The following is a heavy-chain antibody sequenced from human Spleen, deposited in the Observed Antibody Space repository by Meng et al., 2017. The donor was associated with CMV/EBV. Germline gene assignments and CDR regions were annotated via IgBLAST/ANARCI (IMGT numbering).Heavy chain of an antibody. CDR1: GFTFSRYW. V-gene: IGHV3-7*01. CDR2: INLYGNEK. CDR3: AKDTYYYGMDV. Sequence: GGSLRLSCVASGFTFSRYWMSWVRQAPGRGLEWVANINLYGNEKYYVDSVKGRFTISRDNSKNTLYLQMNSLRAEDTAVYYCAKDTYYYGMDVWGQGTTVTVSS. J-gene: IGHJ6*02.